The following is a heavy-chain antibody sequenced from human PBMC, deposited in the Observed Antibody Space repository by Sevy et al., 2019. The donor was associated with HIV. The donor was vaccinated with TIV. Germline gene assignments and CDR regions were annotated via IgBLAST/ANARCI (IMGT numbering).Heavy chain of an antibody. CDR2: IYYSGST. V-gene: IGHV4-59*01. Sequence: SETLSPTCTVSGDSISSYYWSWIRQPPWKGLERIGYIYYSGSTNYNPSLKSRVTISTDTSKNQVSLKLTSVTAADTAVYYCGRGRPDYYYGMDVWGQGTTVTVSS. J-gene: IGHJ6*02. CDR1: GDSISSYY. CDR3: GRGRPDYYYGMDV.